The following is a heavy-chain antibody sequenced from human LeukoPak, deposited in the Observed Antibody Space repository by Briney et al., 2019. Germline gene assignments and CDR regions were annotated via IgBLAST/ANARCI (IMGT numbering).Heavy chain of an antibody. CDR1: AFTFSSYW. CDR2: INSDGSTT. V-gene: IGHV3-74*01. J-gene: IGHJ4*02. CDR3: AGGFGSGTYLDY. Sequence: GGSLRLSCAASAFTFSSYWMHWVRQAPGKGLVWVSRINSDGSTTTYADSVKGRFTISRDNAKNTLFLQMNSLRADDTAVYYCAGGFGSGTYLDYWGQGTLVTVSS. D-gene: IGHD1-26*01.